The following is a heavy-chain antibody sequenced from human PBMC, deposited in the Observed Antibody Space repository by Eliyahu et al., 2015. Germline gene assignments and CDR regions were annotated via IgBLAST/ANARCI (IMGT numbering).Heavy chain of an antibody. D-gene: IGHD3-10*01. Sequence: EVQLVESGGGLAQSGGSLRLSCAASGFIFXSYXMNWVRQAPGKGLEWVSYXSXSGTTMYYADSXKGRFTVSRDNAKNSLYLQMHSLRAEDTAVYYCASHGRYYYGSGSYYKEFECWGQGTPVTVSS. J-gene: IGHJ5*01. CDR2: XSXSGTTM. CDR3: ASHGRYYYGSGSYYKEFEC. CDR1: GFIFXSYX. V-gene: IGHV3-48*01.